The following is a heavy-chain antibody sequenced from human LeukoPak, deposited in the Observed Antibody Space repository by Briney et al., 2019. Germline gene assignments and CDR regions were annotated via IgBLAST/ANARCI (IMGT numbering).Heavy chain of an antibody. CDR1: GFTFSSYS. V-gene: IGHV3-23*05. J-gene: IGHJ4*02. Sequence: PGGSLRLSCAASGFTFSSYSMNWVRQAPGQGLEWVSSLDESGSATYYADSMKGRFTIPRDNSKNTLYLQMDSLRAEDTAVYYCAKKGSLVSPGNYFDYWGQGTLVTVSS. D-gene: IGHD1-14*01. CDR2: LDESGSAT. CDR3: AKKGSLVSPGNYFDY.